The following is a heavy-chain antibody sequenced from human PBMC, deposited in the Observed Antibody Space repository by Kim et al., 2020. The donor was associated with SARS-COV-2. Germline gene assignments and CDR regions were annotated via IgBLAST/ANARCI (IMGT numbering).Heavy chain of an antibody. CDR2: IYYSGST. CDR3: ARRGSDYYDSSGYPFDY. D-gene: IGHD3-22*01. V-gene: IGHV4-39*01. J-gene: IGHJ4*02. Sequence: SETLSLTCTVSGGSISSSSYYWGWIRQPPGKGLEWIGSIYYSGSTYYNPSLKSRVTISVDTSKNQFSLKLSSVTAADTAVYYCARRGSDYYDSSGYPFDYWGQRTLVTVSS. CDR1: GGSISSSSYY.